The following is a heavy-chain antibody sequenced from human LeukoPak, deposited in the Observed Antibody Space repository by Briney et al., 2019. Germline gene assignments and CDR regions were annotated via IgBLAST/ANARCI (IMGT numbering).Heavy chain of an antibody. CDR3: ARGRSDAFDI. CDR2: INRSGIT. J-gene: IGHJ3*02. CDR1: GGSFTGYY. Sequence: PSEILSLTCAVYGGSFTGYYWTWIRQPPGKGLEWIGEINRSGITNYDPSLKSRVTTSVDTSKSQFSLKLNSVTAADTAVYYCARGRSDAFDIWGQGTMVTVSS. V-gene: IGHV4-34*01.